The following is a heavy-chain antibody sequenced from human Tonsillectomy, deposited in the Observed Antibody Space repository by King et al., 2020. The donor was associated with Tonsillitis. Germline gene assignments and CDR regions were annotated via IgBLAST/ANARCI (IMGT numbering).Heavy chain of an antibody. V-gene: IGHV3-13*01. CDR2: IDTAGDT. D-gene: IGHD1-7*01. CDR1: GFPFSNYD. Sequence: VQLVESGGDLVQPGGSLRLSCAASGFPFSNYDMHWVRQAAGKGLECVSAIDTAGDTYYPGSVKGRFTISREDAKNSIYLQMNNLRAEDTAVYYCARESTGTTLFDYWGQGTLVTVSS. J-gene: IGHJ4*02. CDR3: ARESTGTTLFDY.